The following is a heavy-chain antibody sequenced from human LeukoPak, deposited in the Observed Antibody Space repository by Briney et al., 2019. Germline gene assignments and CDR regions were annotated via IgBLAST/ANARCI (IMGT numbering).Heavy chain of an antibody. CDR2: IRYDGVNA. Sequence: GGSLRLSCAASGFTFSSYGMHWVRQAPGKGLEWVTYIRYDGVNAYYADSVKGRFTISRDNSKNTLYLQMNSLRAEDTAVYYCANGLNSGYDPWGQGTLVTVSS. CDR1: GFTFSSYG. D-gene: IGHD5-12*01. CDR3: ANGLNSGYDP. J-gene: IGHJ5*02. V-gene: IGHV3-30*02.